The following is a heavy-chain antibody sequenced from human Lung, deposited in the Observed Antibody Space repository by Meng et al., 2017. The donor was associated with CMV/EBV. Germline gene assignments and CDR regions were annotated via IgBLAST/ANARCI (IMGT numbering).Heavy chain of an antibody. CDR3: ARDRTVTTSLYYYYYGMDV. V-gene: IGHV3-48*03. D-gene: IGHD4-11*01. CDR1: GFTFSSYE. J-gene: IGHJ6*02. Sequence: GESXKISCAASGFTFSSYEMNWVRQAPGKGLEWVSYISSSGSTIYYADSVKGRFTISRDNAKNSLYLQMNSLRAEDTAVYYCARDRTVTTSLYYYYYGMDVWGQGTTVTVPS. CDR2: ISSSGSTI.